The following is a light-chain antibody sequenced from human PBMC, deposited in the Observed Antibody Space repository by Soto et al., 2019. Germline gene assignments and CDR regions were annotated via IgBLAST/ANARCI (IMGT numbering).Light chain of an antibody. CDR2: GAS. CDR3: QQYDSSYT. J-gene: IGKJ2*01. CDR1: QTIANNF. Sequence: EIVLTQSPGTVSSSPGERVTLSCRASQTIANNFLAWYQHRPGQAPRVVVYGASRRATGIPDRFSGSGSGTEFPITISRLEPEDFAVYYCQQYDSSYTFGQGTKLE. V-gene: IGKV3-20*01.